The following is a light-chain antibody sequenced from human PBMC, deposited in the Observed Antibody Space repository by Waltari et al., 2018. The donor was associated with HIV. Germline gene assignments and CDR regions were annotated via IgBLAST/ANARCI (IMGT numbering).Light chain of an antibody. CDR2: VGTGGIVR. CDR1: SGFSSYE. CDR3: RADHGNRNNFVSV. Sequence: QPVLTQPPSASASLGASVPPPCTLSSGFSSYEVDWYQQRPGKGRPFEVRVGTGGIVRAKAGRVPQRLTVEGAGLNSVLTTKNVQEEYESDFHCRADHGNRNNFVSVFGGGTKLTVL. V-gene: IGLV9-49*01. J-gene: IGLJ2*01.